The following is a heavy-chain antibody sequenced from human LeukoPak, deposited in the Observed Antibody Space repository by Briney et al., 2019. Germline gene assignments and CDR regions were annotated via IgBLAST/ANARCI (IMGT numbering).Heavy chain of an antibody. CDR2: ISTSSSYI. D-gene: IGHD3-9*01. CDR3: ARGVGLRYFDWLSPMGAFDI. Sequence: PGGSLRLSCAASGFTFSSYSMNWVRQAPGKGLEWVSSISTSSSYIYYADSVKGRFTISRDNAKNSLYLQMDSLRAEDTAVYYCARGVGLRYFDWLSPMGAFDIWGQGTMVTVSS. V-gene: IGHV3-21*04. CDR1: GFTFSSYS. J-gene: IGHJ3*02.